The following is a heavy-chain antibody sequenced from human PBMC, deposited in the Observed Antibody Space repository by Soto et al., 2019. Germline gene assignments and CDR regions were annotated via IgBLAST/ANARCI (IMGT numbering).Heavy chain of an antibody. CDR2: INPNSGGT. J-gene: IGHJ5*02. Sequence: ASVKVSCKASGYTFTGYYMHWVRQAPGQGLEWMGWINPNSGGTNYAQKFQGWVTMTRDTSISTAYMELSRLRSDDTVVYYCARDRGGKAAAGTLLNWFDPWGQGTLVTVSS. V-gene: IGHV1-2*04. CDR1: GYTFTGYY. D-gene: IGHD6-13*01. CDR3: ARDRGGKAAAGTLLNWFDP.